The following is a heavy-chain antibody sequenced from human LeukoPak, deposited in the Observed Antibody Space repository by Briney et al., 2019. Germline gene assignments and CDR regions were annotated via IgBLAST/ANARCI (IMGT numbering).Heavy chain of an antibody. CDR2: ISSSGSTI. D-gene: IGHD6-19*01. Sequence: PGGSLRLSCAASGFTFSSYEMNWVRQAPGKGLEWVSYISSSGSTIYYADSVKGRFTISRDNAKNSLYLQMNSLRAEDTPIYYCARGSWLVPPTDHWGQGTLVTVSS. V-gene: IGHV3-48*03. CDR1: GFTFSSYE. CDR3: ARGSWLVPPTDH. J-gene: IGHJ4*02.